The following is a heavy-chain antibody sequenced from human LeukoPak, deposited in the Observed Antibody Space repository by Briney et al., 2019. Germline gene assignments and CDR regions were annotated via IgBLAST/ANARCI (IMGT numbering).Heavy chain of an antibody. V-gene: IGHV1-24*01. D-gene: IGHD2-15*01. J-gene: IGHJ4*02. CDR1: GYTLTDLS. CDR3: ATSPYESCSGGSCADDY. Sequence: GASVKVSCNVSGYTLTDLSMHWVRQTPGKGLEWMGGFDPEDGETIYAQKFQGRVTMTEDTFTDTTYMELSSLRSEDTAVYYCATSPYESCSGGSCADDYWGQGTLVTVSS. CDR2: FDPEDGET.